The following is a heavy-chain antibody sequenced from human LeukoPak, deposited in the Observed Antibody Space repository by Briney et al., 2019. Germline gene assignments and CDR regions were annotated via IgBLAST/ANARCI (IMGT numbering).Heavy chain of an antibody. D-gene: IGHD6-6*01. CDR3: ARGNPYSSSSAWFDP. CDR2: INPNSGGT. J-gene: IGHJ5*02. CDR1: GYTFTDLY. Sequence: ASVKVSCKASGYTFTDLYIHWVRQTPGQGLEWLGWINPNSGGTNYAQKFQGRVTVTRDVSISTAYMELSRLRSDDTAVYYCARGNPYSSSSAWFDPWGQGTLVTVSS. V-gene: IGHV1-2*02.